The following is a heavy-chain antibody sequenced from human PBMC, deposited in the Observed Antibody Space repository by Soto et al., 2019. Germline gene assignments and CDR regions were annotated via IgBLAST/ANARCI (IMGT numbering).Heavy chain of an antibody. CDR2: IAYSGDT. Sequence: PSETLSLTCAVSGGSISSSNWWSWVRQPPGKGLEWIGYIAYSGDTYYNPSLRSRVTISADTSENKFSLTLKSVTAADTAVYFCARDFERSAIGPWGQGTSVTVSS. D-gene: IGHD3-9*01. CDR1: GGSISSSNW. J-gene: IGHJ5*02. CDR3: ARDFERSAIGP. V-gene: IGHV4-4*02.